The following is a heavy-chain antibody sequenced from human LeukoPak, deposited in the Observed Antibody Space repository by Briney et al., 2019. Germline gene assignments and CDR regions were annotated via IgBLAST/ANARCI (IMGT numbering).Heavy chain of an antibody. CDR1: GFSFASYS. V-gene: IGHV3-23*01. CDR2: INGGGDKT. CDR3: AKSRGSTLFDS. J-gene: IGHJ4*02. Sequence: GGSLRLSCAASGFSFASYSMSWVRQAPGKGLEWVSGINGGGDKTYYRDSVKGRITISRDNSKNTLYLQMNSLRAEDTAIYYCAKSRGSTLFDSWGQGTLVTVSS. D-gene: IGHD1-26*01.